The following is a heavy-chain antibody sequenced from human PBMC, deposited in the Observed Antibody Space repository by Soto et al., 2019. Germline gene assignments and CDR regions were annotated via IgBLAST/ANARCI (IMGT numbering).Heavy chain of an antibody. D-gene: IGHD4-17*01. Sequence: QLQLQESGPGLVKPSETLSLTCTVSGGSISSSSYYWGWIRQPPGKGLEWIGSIYYSGSTYYNPSLTRRVTIPVDTSKNQFSLKLSSVTAADTAVYYCARRAPPDYGGNSGWYFDLWGRGTLVTVSS. CDR3: ARRAPPDYGGNSGWYFDL. CDR1: GGSISSSSYY. CDR2: IYYSGST. V-gene: IGHV4-39*01. J-gene: IGHJ2*01.